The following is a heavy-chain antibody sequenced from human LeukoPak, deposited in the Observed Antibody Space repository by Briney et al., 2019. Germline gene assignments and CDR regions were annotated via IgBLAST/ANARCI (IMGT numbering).Heavy chain of an antibody. J-gene: IGHJ4*02. D-gene: IGHD2-15*01. CDR3: ARAKSCDY. CDR2: IYYSGST. CDR1: GGSISSYY. V-gene: IGHV4-59*01. Sequence: SETLSLTCTVSGGSISSYYWSWIRQPPGKGLEWIGYIYYSGSTNYNPSLKSRVTISIDTSKNQFSLKLSSVTAADTAVYYCARAKSCDYWGQGTLVTVSS.